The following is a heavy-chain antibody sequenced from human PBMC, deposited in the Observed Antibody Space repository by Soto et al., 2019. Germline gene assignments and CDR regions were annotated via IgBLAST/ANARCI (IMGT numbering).Heavy chain of an antibody. J-gene: IGHJ4*02. CDR2: ISTYKGDT. CDR3: ARANGDYYFDS. V-gene: IGHV1-18*01. D-gene: IGHD4-17*01. CDR1: GYTFTSYG. Sequence: QVQLVQSGAEVKKPGASVKVSCNASGYTFTSYGISWVRQAPGQGLEWMGWISTYKGDTQYAQKLQGRVTLTTDTSTSTAYMERRSLRSDDTAVYYCARANGDYYFDSWGQGTLVTVST.